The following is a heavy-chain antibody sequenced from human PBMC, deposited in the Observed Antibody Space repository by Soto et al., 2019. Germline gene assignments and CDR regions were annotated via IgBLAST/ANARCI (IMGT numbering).Heavy chain of an antibody. D-gene: IGHD4-17*01. CDR1: GGSISSYF. CDR2: IYYSGST. V-gene: IGHV4-59*08. CDR3: ARHAVSSGDGDYHLDY. Sequence: SETLSLTCTVSGGSISSYFWSWIRQPPGKGLEWIGYIYYSGSTNYNPSLKSRVTISVDTSKNQFSLKLSSVTAADTAVYYCARHAVSSGDGDYHLDYWGQGTLVTVSS. J-gene: IGHJ4*02.